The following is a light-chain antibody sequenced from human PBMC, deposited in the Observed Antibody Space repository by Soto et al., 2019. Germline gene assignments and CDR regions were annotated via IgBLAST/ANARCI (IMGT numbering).Light chain of an antibody. J-gene: IGLJ3*02. CDR3: AAWDDSLNGPV. Sequence: QSVLTQSPSASGTLGQRVTISCSGSSSNIGSNTVNWYQQLPGTAPKLLIYSNNQRPSGVPDRFSGSKSGTSASLAISGLQSEDEADYYCAAWDDSLNGPVFGGGTKLTVL. CDR1: SSNIGSNT. CDR2: SNN. V-gene: IGLV1-44*01.